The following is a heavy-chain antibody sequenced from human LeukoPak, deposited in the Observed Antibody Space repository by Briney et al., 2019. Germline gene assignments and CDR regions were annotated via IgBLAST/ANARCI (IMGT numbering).Heavy chain of an antibody. CDR1: GYTFTSYD. CDR2: MNPNSGNT. CDR3: ASFRIAAAGLHYYYMDV. V-gene: IGHV1-8*03. J-gene: IGHJ6*03. Sequence: ASVKVSCKASGYTFTSYDINWVRQATGQGLEWMGWMNPNSGNTGYAQKFQGRVTITRNTSISTAYMELSSLRSEDTAVYYCASFRIAAAGLHYYYMDVWGKGTTVTISS. D-gene: IGHD6-13*01.